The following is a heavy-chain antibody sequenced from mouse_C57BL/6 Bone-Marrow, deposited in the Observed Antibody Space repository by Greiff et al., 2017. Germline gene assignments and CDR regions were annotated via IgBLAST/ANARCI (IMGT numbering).Heavy chain of an antibody. CDR1: GYTFTSYW. J-gene: IGHJ2*01. CDR2: IYPGNSDT. D-gene: IGHD2-3*01. V-gene: IGHV1-5*01. Sequence: EVQLQQSGTALARPGASVKMSCKTSGYTFTSYWMHWVKQRPGQGLEWIGAIYPGNSDTSYNQKFKGKAKLTAVTSASTAYMELSSLTNEDSAVYYCMGYYAYYFDYWGQGTTLTVSS. CDR3: MGYYAYYFDY.